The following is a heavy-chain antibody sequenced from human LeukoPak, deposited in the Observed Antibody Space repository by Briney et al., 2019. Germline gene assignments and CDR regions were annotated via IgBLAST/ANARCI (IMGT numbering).Heavy chain of an antibody. J-gene: IGHJ4*02. CDR3: ARGELRYFDWLLSGGYYLDY. Sequence: PSETLSLTCAVYGGSFSGYYWSWIRQPPGKGLEWIGEINHSGSTNYNPSLKSRVTISVDTSKNQFSLKLGSLTAADTAVYYCARGELRYFDWLLSGGYYLDYWGQGTLVTVSS. D-gene: IGHD3-9*01. CDR1: GGSFSGYY. CDR2: INHSGST. V-gene: IGHV4-34*01.